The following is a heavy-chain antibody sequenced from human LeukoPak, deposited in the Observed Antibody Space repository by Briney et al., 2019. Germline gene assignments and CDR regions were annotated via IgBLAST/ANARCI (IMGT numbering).Heavy chain of an antibody. D-gene: IGHD4-23*01. CDR3: ARSTNPHSIRWTNYFDY. J-gene: IGHJ4*02. Sequence: SETLSLTCTVSGGSISSYYWSWIQQPPGKGLEWIGYIYYSGSTNYNPSLKSRVTISVDTSKNQFSLKLSSVTAADTAVYYCARSTNPHSIRWTNYFDYWGQGTLVTVSS. CDR1: GGSISSYY. V-gene: IGHV4-59*01. CDR2: IYYSGST.